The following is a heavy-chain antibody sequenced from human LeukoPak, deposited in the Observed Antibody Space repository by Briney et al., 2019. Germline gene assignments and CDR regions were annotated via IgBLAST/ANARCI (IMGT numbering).Heavy chain of an antibody. V-gene: IGHV3-30-3*01. CDR3: VRESEYYFDHSASFDY. Sequence: GRSLRLSCAATGFSFTAYLIHWVRQAPGKGLEWVAVMSSDGNAMFYADSVKGRFTISRDNSKNTLYLQMNSLRAEDTAVYYCVRESEYYFDHSASFDYWGQGTLVTVSS. CDR1: GFSFTAYL. D-gene: IGHD3-22*01. CDR2: MSSDGNAM. J-gene: IGHJ4*02.